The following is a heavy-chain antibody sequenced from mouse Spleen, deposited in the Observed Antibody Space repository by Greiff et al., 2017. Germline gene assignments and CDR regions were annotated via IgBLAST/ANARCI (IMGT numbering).Heavy chain of an antibody. J-gene: IGHJ3*01. V-gene: IGHV1-52*01. Sequence: QVQLQQPGAELVRPGSSVKLSCKASGYTFTSYWMHWVKQRPIQGLEWIGNIDPSDSETHYNQKFKGKATLTVDKSSSTAYMELRSLTSEDSAVYYCAREDGYYPAWFAYWGQGTLVTVSA. CDR1: GYTFTSYW. D-gene: IGHD2-3*01. CDR3: AREDGYYPAWFAY. CDR2: IDPSDSET.